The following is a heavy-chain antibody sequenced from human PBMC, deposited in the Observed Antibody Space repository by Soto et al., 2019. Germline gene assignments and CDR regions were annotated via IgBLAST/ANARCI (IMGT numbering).Heavy chain of an antibody. D-gene: IGHD3-22*01. CDR3: ARDYFDSSDYTANWFDP. V-gene: IGHV4-30-2*01. Sequence: SETLSLTCAVSGGSISSGGYSWNWIRQPPGKGLEWIGYIYHTGNAYYNPSLKSRVTIFVDTSKNQFSLKLTSVTAADTALYYCARDYFDSSDYTANWFDPWGQGTLVTVSS. CDR2: IYHTGNA. CDR1: GGSISSGGYS. J-gene: IGHJ5*02.